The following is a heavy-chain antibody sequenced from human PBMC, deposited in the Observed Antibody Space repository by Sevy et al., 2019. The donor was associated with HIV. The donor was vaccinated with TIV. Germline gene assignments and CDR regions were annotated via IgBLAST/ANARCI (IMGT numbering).Heavy chain of an antibody. CDR1: GFTFTTYE. Sequence: GGSLRLSCAASGFTFTTYEMNWVRQAPGKGLEWVSYITSSGSAIYYADSVKGRFTISRDNAKKALYLEMNSLRAEDTGIYYCARARDDYDSPGPYYFDYRGQGTRVTVSS. V-gene: IGHV3-48*03. CDR3: ARARDDYDSPGPYYFDY. CDR2: ITSSGSAI. D-gene: IGHD3-22*01. J-gene: IGHJ4*02.